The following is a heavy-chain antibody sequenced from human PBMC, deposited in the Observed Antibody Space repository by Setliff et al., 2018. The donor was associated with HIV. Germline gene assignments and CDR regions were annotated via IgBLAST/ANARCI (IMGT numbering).Heavy chain of an antibody. CDR3: ARRQWLAANFDS. CDR1: RGSFSGYY. D-gene: IGHD6-19*01. Sequence: LSLTCAVFRGSFSGYYWTWIRQAPGKGLEWIGDINHKGSTNYKSSLKSRVTISMDTSKNQFSLKLTSVTAADTAVYFCARRQWLAANFDSWGQGTLVTVSS. CDR2: INHKGST. V-gene: IGHV4-34*01. J-gene: IGHJ5*01.